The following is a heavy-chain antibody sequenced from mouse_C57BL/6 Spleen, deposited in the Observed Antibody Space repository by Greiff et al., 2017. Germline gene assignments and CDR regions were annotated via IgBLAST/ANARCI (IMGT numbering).Heavy chain of an antibody. Sequence: EVQLQQSGPELVKPGASVKIPCKASGYTFTDYNMDWVKQSHGKSLEWIGDINPNNGGTIYNQKFKGKATLTVDKSSSTAYMELRSLTSEDTAVYYCARKGLYYDYEGGWFAYWGQGTLVTVSA. V-gene: IGHV1-18*01. CDR2: INPNNGGT. CDR1: GYTFTDYN. J-gene: IGHJ3*01. CDR3: ARKGLYYDYEGGWFAY. D-gene: IGHD2-4*01.